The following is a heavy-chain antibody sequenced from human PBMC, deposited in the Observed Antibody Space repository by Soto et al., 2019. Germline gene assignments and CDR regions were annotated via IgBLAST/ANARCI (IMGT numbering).Heavy chain of an antibody. CDR2: VDYSGTT. CDR3: ANGYSYGSQGYYFDY. V-gene: IGHV4-39*01. CDR1: GDSISSSTYF. Sequence: PSETLSLTCTVSGDSISSSTYFWGWIRQPPGKGLEWIGSVDYSGTTYYNTSLRTRATISVDTSKNQFSLKLSSVTAADTAVYYCANGYSYGSQGYYFDYWGQGTLVTVSS. J-gene: IGHJ4*02. D-gene: IGHD5-18*01.